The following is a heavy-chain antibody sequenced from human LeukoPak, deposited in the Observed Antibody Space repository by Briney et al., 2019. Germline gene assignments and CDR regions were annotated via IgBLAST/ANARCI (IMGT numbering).Heavy chain of an antibody. CDR1: GFTFSSYG. Sequence: AGGSLRLSCAASGFTFSSYGMHWVRQAPGKGLEWVAVIWYDGSNKYYADSVKGRFTISRDNSKNTLYLQMSSLRAEDTAVYYCADLWFGELNWGQGTLVTVSS. D-gene: IGHD3-10*01. CDR2: IWYDGSNK. CDR3: ADLWFGELN. V-gene: IGHV3-30*02. J-gene: IGHJ4*02.